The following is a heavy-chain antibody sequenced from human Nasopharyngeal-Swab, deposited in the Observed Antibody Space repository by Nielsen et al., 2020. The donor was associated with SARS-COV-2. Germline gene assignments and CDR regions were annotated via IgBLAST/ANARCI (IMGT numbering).Heavy chain of an antibody. D-gene: IGHD2-2*01. J-gene: IGHJ4*02. CDR2: ISYDGSNK. V-gene: IGHV3-30*18. CDR3: AKEGDIVVVPAATKNRRGRREQNFDY. Sequence: VRQAPGKGLEWVAVISYDGSNKYYADSVKGRFTISGDNSKNTLYLQMNSLRAEDTAVYYCAKEGDIVVVPAATKNRRGRREQNFDYWGQGTLVTVSS.